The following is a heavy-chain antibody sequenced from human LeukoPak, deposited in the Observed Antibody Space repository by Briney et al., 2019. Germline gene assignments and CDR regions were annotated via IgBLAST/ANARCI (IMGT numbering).Heavy chain of an antibody. CDR3: ARYGSGFDDS. J-gene: IGHJ4*02. Sequence: SETLSLTCAVSGYSISSGYYWGWIRQPPGKGPEWIGSIHHSGNTHNNSSLKSRVHMSVDMSKSQFSLRLSSVTATDTAVYYCARYGSGFDDSWGQGTLVTVSS. D-gene: IGHD3-10*01. CDR1: GYSISSGYY. CDR2: IHHSGNT. V-gene: IGHV4-38-2*01.